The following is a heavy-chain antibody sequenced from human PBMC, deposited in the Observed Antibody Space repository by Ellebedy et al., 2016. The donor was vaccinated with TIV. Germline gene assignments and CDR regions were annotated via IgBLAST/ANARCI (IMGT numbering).Heavy chain of an antibody. D-gene: IGHD6-6*01. CDR1: SGPFSGYS. J-gene: IGHJ4*01. V-gene: IGHV4-34*01. CDR2: FNPGATV. Sequence: MPSETLSLTCAVYSGPFSGYSWSWIRQPPGKGLVYIGVFNPGATVTYNPSFKSRVTISVDTSNSQFSLKLSSITAADTAGYYCARGHSRSSVIDYWGQGTLVTVSS. CDR3: ARGHSRSSVIDY.